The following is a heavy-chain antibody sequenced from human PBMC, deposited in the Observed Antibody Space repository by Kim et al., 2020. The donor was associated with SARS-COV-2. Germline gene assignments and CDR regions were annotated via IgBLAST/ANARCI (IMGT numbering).Heavy chain of an antibody. CDR1: GFTFDDYA. D-gene: IGHD6-19*01. CDR2: IRWNSGSI. Sequence: GGSLRLSCAASGFTFDDYAMHWVRQAPGKGLEWVSGIRWNSGSIDYADSVKGRFTISRDNAKNSLYLQMNSLRAEDTALYYCAKEMYASGWYVGTGYYYYYMDVWGKGPTVTVPS. CDR3: AKEMYASGWYVGTGYYYYYMDV. J-gene: IGHJ6*03. V-gene: IGHV3-9*01.